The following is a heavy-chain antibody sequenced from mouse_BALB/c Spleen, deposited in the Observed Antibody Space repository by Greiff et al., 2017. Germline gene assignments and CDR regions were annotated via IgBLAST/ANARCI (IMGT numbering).Heavy chain of an antibody. V-gene: IGHV7-3*02. CDR2: IRNKANGYTT. CDR1: GFTFTDYY. Sequence: VQLKESGGGLVQPGGSLRLSCATSGFTFTDYYMSWVRQPPGKALEWLGFIRNKANGYTTEYSASVKGRFTISRDNSQSILYLQMNTLRAEDSATYYCARAGSNWSDYWGQGTTLTVSS. D-gene: IGHD4-1*01. J-gene: IGHJ2*01. CDR3: ARAGSNWSDY.